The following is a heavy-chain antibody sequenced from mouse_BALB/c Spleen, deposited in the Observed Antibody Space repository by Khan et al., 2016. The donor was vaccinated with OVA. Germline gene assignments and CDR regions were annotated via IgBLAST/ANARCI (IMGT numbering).Heavy chain of an antibody. CDR3: AREGAYYRSDGWFAY. CDR1: GYTFTTYT. D-gene: IGHD2-14*01. J-gene: IGHJ3*01. CDR2: IIPTNDYA. Sequence: QVQLKESGAELARPGASVKMSCKASGYTFTTYTIHWVKQGPRQGLEWIGYIIPTNDYANYNQKFKDRATLTADKSSSTAYMQLSSLTSEDSALYYCAREGAYYRSDGWFAYWGQGTLVTVSA. V-gene: IGHV1-4*01.